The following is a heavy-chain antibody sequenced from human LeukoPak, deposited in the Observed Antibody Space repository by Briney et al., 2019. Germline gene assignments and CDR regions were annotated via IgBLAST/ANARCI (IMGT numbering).Heavy chain of an antibody. J-gene: IGHJ4*02. CDR1: GYTFTSYF. Sequence: GASVKVSCKASGYTFTSYFMHWVRQAPGQGLEWMGIINPSGGSTSYAQKFQGRVTMTRDTSTSTVCMELSSLRSDDMAVYYCARDAPDCSSTSCYAGYLFDYWGQGTLVTVSS. V-gene: IGHV1-46*01. CDR3: ARDAPDCSSTSCYAGYLFDY. D-gene: IGHD2-2*01. CDR2: INPSGGST.